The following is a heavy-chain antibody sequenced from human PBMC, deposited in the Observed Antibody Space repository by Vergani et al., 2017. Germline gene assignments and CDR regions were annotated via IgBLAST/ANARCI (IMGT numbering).Heavy chain of an antibody. V-gene: IGHV1-18*01. J-gene: IGHJ6*02. Sequence: QVQLVQSGAEVKKPGASVKVSCKASGYTFTSYGISWVRQAPGQGLEWMGWISAYNGNTNYAQKLQGRVTMTTDTSTSTAYMELRSLRSDDTAVYYCGRDKRTGSKKPYYYGMDVWGQGTTVTVSS. CDR2: ISAYNGNT. CDR3: GRDKRTGSKKPYYYGMDV. D-gene: IGHD1-14*01. CDR1: GYTFTSYG.